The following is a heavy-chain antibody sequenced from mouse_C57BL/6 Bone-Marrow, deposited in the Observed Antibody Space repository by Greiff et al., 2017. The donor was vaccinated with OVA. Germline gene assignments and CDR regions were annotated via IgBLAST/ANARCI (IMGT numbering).Heavy chain of an antibody. CDR1: GYAFSCYW. Sequence: VQLQQSGAELVKPGASVKISCKASGYAFSCYWMNWVKQRPGKGLEWIGQIYPGDGDTNYNGKFKGKATLTADKSSSTAYMQLSSLTSEDSAVYFCARGGGNYGYFDVWGTGTTVTVSS. J-gene: IGHJ1*03. V-gene: IGHV1-80*01. D-gene: IGHD1-1*02. CDR3: ARGGGNYGYFDV. CDR2: IYPGDGDT.